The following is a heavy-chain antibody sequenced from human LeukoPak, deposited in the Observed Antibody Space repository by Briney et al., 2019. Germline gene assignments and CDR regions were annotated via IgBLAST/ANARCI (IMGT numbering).Heavy chain of an antibody. CDR3: ARPYDSSGYGAFDI. Sequence: GGSLQISCKGSGYHFTGYWIGWVRQLPGKGLEWMGIIYPGDSDTRYSPSFQGQVTISADKSISTAYLQWSSLKASDTAMYYCARPYDSSGYGAFDIWGQGTMVTVSS. D-gene: IGHD3-22*01. CDR2: IYPGDSDT. J-gene: IGHJ3*02. CDR1: GYHFTGYW. V-gene: IGHV5-51*01.